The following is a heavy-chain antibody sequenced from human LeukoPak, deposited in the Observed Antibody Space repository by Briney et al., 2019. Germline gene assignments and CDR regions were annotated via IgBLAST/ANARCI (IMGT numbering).Heavy chain of an antibody. Sequence: GGSLRLSCAASGFTFSSYEMNWVRQAPGKGVVWVSRINSDGSSTSYADSVKGRFTISRDNAKNTLYLQMNSLRAEDTAVYYCARDLGDGYNVYWGQGTLVTVSS. CDR1: GFTFSSYE. CDR2: INSDGSST. D-gene: IGHD5-24*01. CDR3: ARDLGDGYNVY. V-gene: IGHV3-74*01. J-gene: IGHJ4*02.